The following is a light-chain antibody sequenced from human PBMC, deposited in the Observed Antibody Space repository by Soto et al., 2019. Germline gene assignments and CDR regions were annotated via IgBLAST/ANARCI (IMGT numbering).Light chain of an antibody. CDR1: QSVSTN. J-gene: IGKJ2*01. CDR2: GAS. V-gene: IGKV3-15*01. Sequence: VMTQSPAILSVSPGEIATLSCRASQSVSTNVAWYQQIPGQTPRLLIYGASTRATGIPVRFSGSGSGTECTLTISSLQSEDFAVYYCHQYDDGPYTFGQGTKVEI. CDR3: HQYDDGPYT.